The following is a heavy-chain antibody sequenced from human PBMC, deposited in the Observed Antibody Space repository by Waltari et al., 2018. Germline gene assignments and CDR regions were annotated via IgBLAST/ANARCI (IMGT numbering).Heavy chain of an antibody. CDR1: EFTFAYSW. Sequence: EVQLVESGGGLVQPGGSLRLSCAASEFTFAYSWVTWVRQAPGKGLEWVANIKEDGSEKYYVDSVKGRFTISRDNAKNSLYLQMSSLRVEDTAVYYCATQSWSNFEYWGQGTLVTVSS. J-gene: IGHJ4*02. CDR3: ATQSWSNFEY. CDR2: IKEDGSEK. D-gene: IGHD3-3*01. V-gene: IGHV3-7*01.